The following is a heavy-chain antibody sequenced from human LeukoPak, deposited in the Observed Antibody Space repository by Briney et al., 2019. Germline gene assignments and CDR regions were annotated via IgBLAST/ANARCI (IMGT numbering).Heavy chain of an antibody. Sequence: SETLSLTCTVSGDSFSYFYWSWIRQPPGKGLEWIGYIFHSGGTNYNPSLKSRVTISVDTSKNQFSLRLTSVTAADTAVYYCVRTNPWDLTYYFDYWGQGTLVTVSS. CDR1: GDSFSYFY. D-gene: IGHD1-14*01. CDR2: IFHSGGT. J-gene: IGHJ4*02. V-gene: IGHV4-59*01. CDR3: VRTNPWDLTYYFDY.